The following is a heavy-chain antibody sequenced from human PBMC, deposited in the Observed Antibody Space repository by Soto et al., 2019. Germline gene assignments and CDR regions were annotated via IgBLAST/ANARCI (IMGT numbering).Heavy chain of an antibody. CDR2: ISAYNGNT. D-gene: IGHD5-18*01. J-gene: IGHJ3*02. V-gene: IGHV1-18*01. CDR3: ARDVDTTMATRVFDI. Sequence: GASVKVSCKASGYTFTSYGISWVRQAPGQGLEWMGWISAYNGNTNYAQKLQGRVTMTTDTSTSTAYKELRSLRSDDTAVYYWARDVDTTMATRVFDIGGQGTMVTVSS. CDR1: GYTFTSYG.